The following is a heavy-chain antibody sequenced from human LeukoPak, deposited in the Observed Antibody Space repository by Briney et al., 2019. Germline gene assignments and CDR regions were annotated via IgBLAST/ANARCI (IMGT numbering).Heavy chain of an antibody. CDR1: GGSFSGYY. CDR3: ASREYDFWSGYVMGFDY. J-gene: IGHJ4*02. V-gene: IGHV4-34*01. Sequence: PSETLSLTCAVYGGSFSGYYWSWIRQPPGKGLEWIWEINHSGSTNYNPSLKSRVTISVDTSKNQFSLKLSSVTAADTAVYYCASREYDFWSGYVMGFDYWGQGTLVTVSS. D-gene: IGHD3-3*01. CDR2: INHSGST.